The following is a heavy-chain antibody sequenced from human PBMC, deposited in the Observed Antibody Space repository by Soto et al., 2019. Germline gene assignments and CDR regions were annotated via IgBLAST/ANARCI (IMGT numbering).Heavy chain of an antibody. Sequence: GGSLRLSCATSGFTFSSHGMHWVRQAPGRGLEWVANIWYDSAQKTYADSVKGRFTISRDNSKNLLYLQMDGLRDEDTAVYYCARAWTITIAVAGIKEKSNWFDPWGQGTLVTVSS. D-gene: IGHD6-19*01. CDR2: IWYDSAQK. CDR3: ARAWTITIAVAGIKEKSNWFDP. J-gene: IGHJ5*02. V-gene: IGHV3-33*01. CDR1: GFTFSSHG.